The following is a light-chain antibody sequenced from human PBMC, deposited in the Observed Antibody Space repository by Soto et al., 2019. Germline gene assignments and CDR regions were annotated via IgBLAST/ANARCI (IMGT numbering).Light chain of an antibody. CDR2: AAS. CDR1: QNILSN. Sequence: ILFTPSPTPPSVSPGERAHLSCRASQNILSNLAWYQQKPGQAPRLLIYAASTRATGIPARFSGSGSGTEFTLTISSLQSEDFEIYYCQQYNNWPITFGQGTRLEI. J-gene: IGKJ5*01. CDR3: QQYNNWPIT. V-gene: IGKV3-15*01.